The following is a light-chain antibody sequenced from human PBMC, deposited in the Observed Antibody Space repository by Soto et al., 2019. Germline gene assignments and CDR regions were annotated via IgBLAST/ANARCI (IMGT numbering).Light chain of an antibody. J-gene: IGLJ3*02. V-gene: IGLV4-69*01. CDR2: VTSDGSH. Sequence: QPVLTQSPSASASLGASVKLTCTLSSGHSSYAIAWHQQQPEKGPRYLMKVTSDGSHIKGDGIPDRFSGSSSGAERYLTISSLQSEDEADYYCQTWGTDINWVFGGGTKLTVL. CDR1: SGHSSYA. CDR3: QTWGTDINWV.